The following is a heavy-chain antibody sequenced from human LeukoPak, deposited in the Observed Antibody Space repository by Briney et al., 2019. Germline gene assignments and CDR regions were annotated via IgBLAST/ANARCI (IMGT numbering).Heavy chain of an antibody. J-gene: IGHJ3*02. CDR1: GGSISRVSNS. Sequence: SETLSLTCTVSGGSISRVSNSWGWIRQPTGKGLEWIGSIYQSGSTYYNPPLKSRVTISVDTSKNQISLKLSSVTAADTAVYYCARAPHRDDAFDIWGQGTMVTVSS. V-gene: IGHV4-39*07. CDR3: ARAPHRDDAFDI. CDR2: IYQSGST.